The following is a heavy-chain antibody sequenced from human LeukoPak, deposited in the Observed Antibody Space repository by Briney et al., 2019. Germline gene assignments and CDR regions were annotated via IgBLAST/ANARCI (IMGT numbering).Heavy chain of an antibody. Sequence: GGSLRLSCAASTFSFSTYGMHWVRQAPGKGLEWVAFIQYDGSIKLYGDSVKGRFTISRDNSKNTLYLQMNSLRPEDTAVYYCAKSDMITFGGVIVMAFDYWGQGTLVTVSS. CDR1: TFSFSTYG. V-gene: IGHV3-30*02. CDR3: AKSDMITFGGVIVMAFDY. D-gene: IGHD3-16*02. J-gene: IGHJ4*02. CDR2: IQYDGSIK.